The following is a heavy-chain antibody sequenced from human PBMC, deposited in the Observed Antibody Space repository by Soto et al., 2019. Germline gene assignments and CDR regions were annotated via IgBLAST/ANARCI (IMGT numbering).Heavy chain of an antibody. CDR3: ASHYDLWTGYLSPVDY. V-gene: IGHV3-11*01. CDR2: IDTSSTKI. J-gene: IGHJ4*02. CDR1: GYTFSDHY. D-gene: IGHD3-3*01. Sequence: LRPSCAASGYTFSDHYLSSICQAPGKGLEWISYIDTSSTKIYYADSVRGRFTISRDNGKNSLFLEMNNLRVEDTAVYFCASHYDLWTGYLSPVDYWGRGTLVTVSS.